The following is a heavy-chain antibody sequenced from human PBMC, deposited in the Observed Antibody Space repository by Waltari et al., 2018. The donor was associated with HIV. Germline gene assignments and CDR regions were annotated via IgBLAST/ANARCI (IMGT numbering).Heavy chain of an antibody. CDR3: AMYYGDYVAAFDI. Sequence: QVQLVQSGAEVKKPGSSVKVSCKASGGTFSSYAISWVRQAPGQGLEWMGGISPIVGTANYAQKFQGRVTITEDESTSTAYMELSSLRSEDTAVYYCAMYYGDYVAAFDIWGQGTMVTVSS. V-gene: IGHV1-69*01. J-gene: IGHJ3*02. D-gene: IGHD4-17*01. CDR1: GGTFSSYA. CDR2: ISPIVGTA.